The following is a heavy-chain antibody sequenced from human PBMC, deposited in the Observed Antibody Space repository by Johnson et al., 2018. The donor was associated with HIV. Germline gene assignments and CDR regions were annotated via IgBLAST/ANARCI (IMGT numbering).Heavy chain of an antibody. Sequence: GLVQPGGSLRLSCAASGFTVSRNYISWVRQAPGKGLEWVSVIYSGGSTYYADSVKGRFTISRDNSKNTRYLQMNSLRAEDTAVYYCARSKDCSVGTCPDAFDIWGQGTMVTVSS. V-gene: IGHV3-53*01. CDR3: ARSKDCSVGTCPDAFDI. D-gene: IGHD2-15*01. J-gene: IGHJ3*02. CDR1: GFTVSRNY. CDR2: IYSGGST.